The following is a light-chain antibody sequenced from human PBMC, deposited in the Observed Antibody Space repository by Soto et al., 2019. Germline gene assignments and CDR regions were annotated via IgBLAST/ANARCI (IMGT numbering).Light chain of an antibody. CDR2: DVS. V-gene: IGLV2-14*03. Sequence: QSVLTQPASVSGPPGQSITISCTGTSTDVGGDNYVSWYQQYPGKAPKLIIYDVSSRPSGVSDRFSGSKSGNTASLTISGLQAEDEAEYYCSSYTNINTRACVFGTGTKVTVL. J-gene: IGLJ1*01. CDR1: STDVGGDNY. CDR3: SSYTNINTRACV.